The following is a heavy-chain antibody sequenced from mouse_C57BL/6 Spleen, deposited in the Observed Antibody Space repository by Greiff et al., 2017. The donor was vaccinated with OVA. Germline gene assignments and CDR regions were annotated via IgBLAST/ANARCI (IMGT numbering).Heavy chain of an antibody. CDR3: ARSAYYSNYVDY. D-gene: IGHD2-5*01. V-gene: IGHV1-52*01. Sequence: VKLQQPGAELVRPGSSVKLSCKASGYTFTSYWMHWVKQRPIQGLEWIGNIDPSDSETHYNQKFKDKATLTVDKSSSTAYMQLSSLTSEDSAVYNCARSAYYSNYVDYWGQGTTLTVSS. J-gene: IGHJ2*01. CDR2: IDPSDSET. CDR1: GYTFTSYW.